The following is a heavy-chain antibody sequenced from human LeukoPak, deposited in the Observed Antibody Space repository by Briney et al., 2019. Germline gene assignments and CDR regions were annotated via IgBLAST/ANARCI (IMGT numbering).Heavy chain of an antibody. J-gene: IGHJ6*02. V-gene: IGHV1-69*04. Sequence: GASVKVSCKASGVTFSSYAISWVRQAPGQRLKWMGRLIPMLGIAKYAQKFKGRVTITADKSTSTAYMELSSLKSEDTSVYYCAFNRPGVSGMDVWGQGTTVTVSS. D-gene: IGHD6-6*01. CDR1: GVTFSSYA. CDR2: LIPMLGIA. CDR3: AFNRPGVSGMDV.